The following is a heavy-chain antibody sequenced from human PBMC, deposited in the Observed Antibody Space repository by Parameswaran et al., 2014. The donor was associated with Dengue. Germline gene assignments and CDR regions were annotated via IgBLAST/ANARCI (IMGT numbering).Heavy chain of an antibody. Sequence: WVRQAPGQGLEWMGEVFPIFGTSNYAQTLQDRVTITADESTSTAYMELSSLRSEDTAVYYCVCDSSGYYYFDYWGQGTLVTVSS. V-gene: IGHV1-69*01. J-gene: IGHJ4*02. CDR2: VFPIFGTS. CDR3: VCDSSGYYYFDY. D-gene: IGHD3-22*01.